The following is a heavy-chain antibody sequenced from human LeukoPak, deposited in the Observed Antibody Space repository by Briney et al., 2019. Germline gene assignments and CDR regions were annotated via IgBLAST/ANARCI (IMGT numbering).Heavy chain of an antibody. Sequence: GGSLRLSCAASGFTFTNDFMTWVRQAPGKGLEWVAVISYDGSDKYYADAVKGRFTISRDNAKNSLYLQMNSLRAEDTAVYYCVRHPSNLQNAYYFDYWGQGTLVTVSS. CDR2: ISYDGSDK. D-gene: IGHD1-1*01. V-gene: IGHV3-30*03. J-gene: IGHJ4*02. CDR1: GFTFTNDF. CDR3: VRHPSNLQNAYYFDY.